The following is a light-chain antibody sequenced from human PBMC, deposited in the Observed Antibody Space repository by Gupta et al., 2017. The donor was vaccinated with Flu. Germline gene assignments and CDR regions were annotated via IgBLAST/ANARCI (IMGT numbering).Light chain of an antibody. CDR2: AAS. CDR1: QSVGSN. CDR3: QQRSNCPLT. J-gene: IGKJ4*01. Sequence: EIVLTQSPATLSLSPGERATLSCRASQSVGSNLAWFQQKPGQAPRLLIYAASNRATGIPARFSGSGSGTDFTLSISSLEPEDFAVYYCQQRSNCPLTFGGGTKVEVK. V-gene: IGKV3-11*01.